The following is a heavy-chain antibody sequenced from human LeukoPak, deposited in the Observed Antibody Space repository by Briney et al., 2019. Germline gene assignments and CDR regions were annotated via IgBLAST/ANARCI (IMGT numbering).Heavy chain of an antibody. CDR3: ARDGLGPASPRRPSDRTYYFDY. CDR1: GYTFTSYG. V-gene: IGHV1-18*01. CDR2: ISAYNGNT. J-gene: IGHJ4*02. Sequence: ASVKVSCKASGYTFTSYGISWVRQAPGQGLEWMGWISAYNGNTNYAQKLQGRVTMTTDTSTSTAYMEPRSLRSDDTAVYYCARDGLGPASPRRPSDRTYYFDYWGQGTLVTVSS. D-gene: IGHD6-19*01.